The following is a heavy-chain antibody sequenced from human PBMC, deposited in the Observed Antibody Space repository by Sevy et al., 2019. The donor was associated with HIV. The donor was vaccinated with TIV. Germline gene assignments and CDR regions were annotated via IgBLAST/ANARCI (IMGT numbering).Heavy chain of an antibody. CDR2: IYSDGRT. V-gene: IGHV3-53*01. D-gene: IGHD3-22*01. CDR1: EFTVTSNY. J-gene: IGHJ4*02. Sequence: WGSLRLSCAASEFTVTSNYMSWVRQAPGKGLEWVSIIYSDGRTFYADSVKGRFTISRDSSKNTLFLQMNSLRDEDMAVYYCARGGSNSSAYQGGFDYWGQGTLVTVSS. CDR3: ARGGSNSSAYQGGFDY.